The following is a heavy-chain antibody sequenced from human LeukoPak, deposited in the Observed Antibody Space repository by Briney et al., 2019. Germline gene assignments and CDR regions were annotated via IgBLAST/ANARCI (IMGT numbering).Heavy chain of an antibody. J-gene: IGHJ5*02. V-gene: IGHV3-74*01. D-gene: IGHD3-22*01. CDR3: AREVSSYDGSGYLNWFDP. Sequence: GGSLRLSCAVSGFTFTSYWMNWVRQAPGKGLVWVSRITSDGGSTSYADSVKGRFTISRDNAKNTLYLQMNSLRAEDTAVYYCAREVSSYDGSGYLNWFDPWGQGTLVTVSS. CDR1: GFTFTSYW. CDR2: ITSDGGST.